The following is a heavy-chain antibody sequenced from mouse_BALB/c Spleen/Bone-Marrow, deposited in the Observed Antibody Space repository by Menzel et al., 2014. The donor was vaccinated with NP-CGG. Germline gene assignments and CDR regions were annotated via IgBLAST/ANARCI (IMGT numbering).Heavy chain of an antibody. CDR3: ARSYYGRAMDY. V-gene: IGHV1S41*01. CDR2: IAPGSGST. CDR1: GYTFTSYW. J-gene: IGHJ4*01. D-gene: IGHD1-1*01. Sequence: DLVKPGASVKLSCKASGYTFTSYWINWIKQRPGQGLEWIGRIAPGSGSTYYDEMFKGEATLTVDTSSSTAYIQLSSLSSEDSAVYFCARSYYGRAMDYWGQGTSVTVS.